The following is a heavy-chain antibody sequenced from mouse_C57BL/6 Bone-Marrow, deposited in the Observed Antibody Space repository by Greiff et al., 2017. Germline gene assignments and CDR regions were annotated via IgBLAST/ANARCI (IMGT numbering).Heavy chain of an antibody. CDR3: ASEGGYFGSSWPY. J-gene: IGHJ3*01. CDR1: GYTFTGYW. CDR2: ILPGSGCT. D-gene: IGHD1-1*01. Sequence: VQLQQSGAELMKPGASVKLSCKATGYTFTGYWIEWVKQRPGHGLEWIGEILPGSGCTNYNEKFKGKATFTAATSSNTAYMQLSSLATEDSAIYSCASEGGYFGSSWPYWGQGTLVTVSA. V-gene: IGHV1-9*01.